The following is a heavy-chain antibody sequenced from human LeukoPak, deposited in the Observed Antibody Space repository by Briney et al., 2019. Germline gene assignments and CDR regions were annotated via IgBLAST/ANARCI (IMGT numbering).Heavy chain of an antibody. D-gene: IGHD2-2*02. CDR1: GFTFSSYA. J-gene: IGHJ1*01. V-gene: IGHV3-23*01. CDR2: ISGSGGST. CDR3: AKDIVVVPAAIPGYFQH. Sequence: GGSLRLSCAASGFTFSSYAMSWVRQAPGKGLEWVSAISGSGGSTYYADSVKGRFTISRDNSKNTLYLQMNSLRAEVTAVYYCAKDIVVVPAAIPGYFQHWGQGTLVTVSS.